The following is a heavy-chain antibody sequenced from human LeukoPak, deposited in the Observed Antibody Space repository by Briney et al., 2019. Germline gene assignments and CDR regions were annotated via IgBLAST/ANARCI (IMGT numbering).Heavy chain of an antibody. CDR1: GGSISSYY. CDR3: ARSGRDGYNWGAFDI. Sequence: SETLSLTCTVSGGSISSYYWSWIRQPPEKGLEWIGYIYYSGSANYNPSLKSRVTISVDTSKNQFSLKLSSVTAADTAVYYCARSGRDGYNWGAFDIWGQGTMVTVSS. J-gene: IGHJ3*02. V-gene: IGHV4-59*08. D-gene: IGHD5-24*01. CDR2: IYYSGSA.